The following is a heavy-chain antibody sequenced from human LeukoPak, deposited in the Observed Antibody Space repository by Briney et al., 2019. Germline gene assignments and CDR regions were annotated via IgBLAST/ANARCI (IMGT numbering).Heavy chain of an antibody. CDR3: ARSPRDSNWLDY. J-gene: IGHJ4*02. CDR1: GGSINNYY. Sequence: SETLSLTCTVSGGSINNYYWSWMRQPPGKGLEWIGRIYSSGSTNYNPSLKSRVTMSVDTPKNQFSLKLSSVTAADTAIYYCARSPRDSNWLDYWGQGTLVTVSS. V-gene: IGHV4-4*07. D-gene: IGHD4-11*01. CDR2: IYSSGST.